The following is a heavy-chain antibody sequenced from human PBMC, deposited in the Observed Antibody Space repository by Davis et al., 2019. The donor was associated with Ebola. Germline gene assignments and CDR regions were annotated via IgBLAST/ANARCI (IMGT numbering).Heavy chain of an antibody. Sequence: GESLKISCAASGFTFSSYGMHWVRQAPGKGLEWVSAISGSGGSTYYADSVKGRFTISRDNSKNTLYLQMNSLRAEDTAVYYCAKDGLFSSSWSFDYWGQGTLVTVSS. D-gene: IGHD6-13*01. V-gene: IGHV3-23*01. CDR3: AKDGLFSSSWSFDY. CDR2: ISGSGGST. J-gene: IGHJ4*02. CDR1: GFTFSSYG.